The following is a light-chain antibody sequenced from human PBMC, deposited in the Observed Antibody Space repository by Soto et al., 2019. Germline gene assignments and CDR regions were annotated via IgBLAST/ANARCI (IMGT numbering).Light chain of an antibody. CDR1: SSNIGAGYD. V-gene: IGLV1-40*01. Sequence: QSVLTQPPSVSGAPGQTVTISCTGSSSNIGAGYDVHWYQQLPGTAPKLLIYDNNNRPSGVPDRFSGSKSGTSASLAITGLQAEDEADYYCQSYDSSLSSWVFGGGTKVTVL. J-gene: IGLJ3*02. CDR2: DNN. CDR3: QSYDSSLSSWV.